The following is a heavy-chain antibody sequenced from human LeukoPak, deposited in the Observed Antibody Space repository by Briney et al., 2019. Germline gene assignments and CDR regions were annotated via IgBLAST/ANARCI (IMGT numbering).Heavy chain of an antibody. CDR3: ARTGYSSSWYPVYFDY. V-gene: IGHV5-51*01. D-gene: IGHD6-13*01. Sequence: GESLKISCKGSGYSFTSYWIGWVRQMPGKGLEWMGIIYPGESDTRYSPSFQGQVIISADKSISTAYLQWSSLKASDTAMYYCARTGYSSSWYPVYFDYWGQGTLVTVSS. J-gene: IGHJ4*02. CDR1: GYSFTSYW. CDR2: IYPGESDT.